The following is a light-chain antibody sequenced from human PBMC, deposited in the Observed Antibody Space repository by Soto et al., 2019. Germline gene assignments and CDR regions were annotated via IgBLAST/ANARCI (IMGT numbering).Light chain of an antibody. V-gene: IGKV3-11*01. Sequence: EIVLTQSPATLSLSPWERATLSCRASRSVSSYLAWYQQKPGQAPRLLIYDASNRATGIPARFSGSGSGTDFTLTISSLEPEDSAVYYCQQRSNWPPYTFGQGTKLEIK. CDR2: DAS. CDR3: QQRSNWPPYT. CDR1: RSVSSY. J-gene: IGKJ2*01.